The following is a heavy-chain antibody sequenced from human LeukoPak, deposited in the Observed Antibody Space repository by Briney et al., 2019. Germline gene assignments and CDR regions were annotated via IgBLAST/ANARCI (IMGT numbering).Heavy chain of an antibody. CDR3: ARDFKWSIAARPHHYFDY. J-gene: IGHJ4*02. CDR1: GGSISSRSYY. CDR2: IYTSGST. D-gene: IGHD6-6*01. Sequence: PSETLSLTCTVSGGSISSRSYYWGWIRQPPGKGLEWIGRIYTSGSTNYNPSLKSRVTMSVDTSKNQFSLKLSSVTAADTAVYYCARDFKWSIAARPHHYFDYWGQGTLVTVSS. V-gene: IGHV4-39*07.